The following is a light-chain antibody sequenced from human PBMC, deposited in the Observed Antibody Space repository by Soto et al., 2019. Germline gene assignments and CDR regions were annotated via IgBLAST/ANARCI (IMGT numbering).Light chain of an antibody. Sequence: DIQMTQSPSSLSASVGDRVTITCRASQSISSYLNWYQQKPGKAPKLLIYAASSLQSGVPSRFSGSGSGTDFTITISSLQPEDCATYYGQQSYSTPRTFGQGTKVDIK. J-gene: IGKJ1*01. CDR3: QQSYSTPRT. CDR1: QSISSY. V-gene: IGKV1-39*01. CDR2: AAS.